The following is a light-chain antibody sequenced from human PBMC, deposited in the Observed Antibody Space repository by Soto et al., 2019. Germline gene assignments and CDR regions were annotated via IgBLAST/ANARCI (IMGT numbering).Light chain of an antibody. V-gene: IGKV1-33*01. J-gene: IGKJ2*01. CDR3: QQYDSLPPT. CDR2: DAS. Sequence: DIQMTQSPSSLSASVGDRVTITCQASQDITNYLNWYQQKPGKAPKLLIYDASNLETGVPSRFSGSGSGTDFSFTISSLQPEDFVTYYCQQYDSLPPTFGQGTKLEIK. CDR1: QDITNY.